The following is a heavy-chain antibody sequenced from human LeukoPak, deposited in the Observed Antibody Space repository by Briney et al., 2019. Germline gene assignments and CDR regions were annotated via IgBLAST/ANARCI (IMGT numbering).Heavy chain of an antibody. Sequence: RTSETLSLTCTVSGASISSYYWSWLRQPPRKGLEWIGYIYYSGSTNYNPSLKSRVTISVDTSKNQLSLKLSSVTTADTAVYYWARGGQQLGYWGQGTLVTVSS. CDR2: IYYSGST. V-gene: IGHV4-59*01. CDR1: GASISSYY. CDR3: ARGGQQLGY. D-gene: IGHD6-13*01. J-gene: IGHJ4*02.